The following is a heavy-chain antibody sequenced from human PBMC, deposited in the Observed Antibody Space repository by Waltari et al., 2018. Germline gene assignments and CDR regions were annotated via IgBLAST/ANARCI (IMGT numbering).Heavy chain of an antibody. V-gene: IGHV4-34*01. Sequence: QVQLQQWGAGLLKPSETLSLTCAVYGGSFSGYSWSWIRQPPGKGLEWIGEINHSGSTNYNPSLKSRVTISVDTSKNQFSLKLSSVTAADTAVYYCARLPGITIFGVVTPRDYWGQGTLVTVSS. CDR3: ARLPGITIFGVVTPRDY. CDR2: INHSGST. J-gene: IGHJ4*02. D-gene: IGHD3-3*01. CDR1: GGSFSGYS.